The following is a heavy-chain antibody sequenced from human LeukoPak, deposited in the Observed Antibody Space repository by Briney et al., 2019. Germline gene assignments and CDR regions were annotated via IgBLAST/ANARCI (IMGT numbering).Heavy chain of an antibody. CDR2: IGEDGSEK. V-gene: IGHV3-7*03. CDR1: GYTFTNYW. D-gene: IGHD2-8*01. Sequence: GGSLRLSCVVSGYTFTNYWMSWVRQAPGKGLEWVANIGEDGSEKYHVDSVRGRFTISRDNAKNSLYLQMNSLRAEDTAVYYCARGVMNGMDVWGQGTTVTVSS. CDR3: ARGVMNGMDV. J-gene: IGHJ6*02.